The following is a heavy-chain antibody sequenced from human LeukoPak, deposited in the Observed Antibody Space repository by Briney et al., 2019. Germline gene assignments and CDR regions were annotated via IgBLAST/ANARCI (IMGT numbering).Heavy chain of an antibody. D-gene: IGHD3-10*01. J-gene: IGHJ4*02. Sequence: PSETLSLTCTVSGGSISSYYWSWIRQPPGKGLEWIGYIYYSGSTNYNPSLKSRVTISVDTSKNQFSLKLSSVTAADTAVYYCARDEYGSGTSWGQGTLVTVSS. CDR2: IYYSGST. CDR1: GGSISSYY. CDR3: ARDEYGSGTS. V-gene: IGHV4-59*01.